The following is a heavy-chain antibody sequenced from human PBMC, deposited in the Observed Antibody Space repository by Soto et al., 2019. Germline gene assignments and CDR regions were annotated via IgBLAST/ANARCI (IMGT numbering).Heavy chain of an antibody. CDR3: AKDRDMIVVVKGFAFDI. CDR1: GFTFSSYA. CDR2: ISGSGGST. V-gene: IGHV3-23*01. J-gene: IGHJ3*02. D-gene: IGHD3-22*01. Sequence: PGGSLRLSCTASGFTFSSYAMSWVRQAPGKGLEWVSAISGSGGSTYYADSVKGRFTISRDNSKNTLYLQMNSLRAEDTAVYYCAKDRDMIVVVKGFAFDIWGQGTMVTVSS.